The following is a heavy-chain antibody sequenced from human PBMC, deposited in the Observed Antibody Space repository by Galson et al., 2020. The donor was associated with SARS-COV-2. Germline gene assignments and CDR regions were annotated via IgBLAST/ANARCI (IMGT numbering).Heavy chain of an antibody. CDR2: FDPGSGEI. V-gene: IGHV1-24*01. J-gene: IGHJ3*02. CDR3: AAVAYGDYALEM. CDR1: GYTLDAFS. Sequence: ASVKVPCRVSGYTLDAFSIHWVRQAPGKAFEWMGGFDPGSGEIIYAQKFQGRVMMTEDTSTDTAYMHLSSLGSADTAEYYCAAVAYGDYALEMWGQGTVVTVSS. D-gene: IGHD4-17*01.